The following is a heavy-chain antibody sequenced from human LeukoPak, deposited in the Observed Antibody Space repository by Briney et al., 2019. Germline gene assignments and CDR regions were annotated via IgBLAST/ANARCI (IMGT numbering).Heavy chain of an antibody. Sequence: PGGSLRLSCAASGFTFSIYGLHWVRQAPGKGLEWVAVIWYDGSNKYYADSVKGRFTISRDNSKNTLYLQMNSLRAEDTAVYYCAKDLLGYCSGGSCYSGLWFDPWGQGTLVTVSS. CDR1: GFTFSIYG. CDR3: AKDLLGYCSGGSCYSGLWFDP. CDR2: IWYDGSNK. D-gene: IGHD2-15*01. V-gene: IGHV3-30*02. J-gene: IGHJ5*02.